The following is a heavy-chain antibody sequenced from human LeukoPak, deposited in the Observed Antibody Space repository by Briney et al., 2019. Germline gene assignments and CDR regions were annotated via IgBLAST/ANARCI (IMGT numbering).Heavy chain of an antibody. D-gene: IGHD1-26*01. CDR2: IYYSGST. CDR1: GGSISSSSYY. V-gene: IGHV4-39*01. Sequence: SETLSLTCTVSGGSISSSSYYWGWIRQPPGKGLEWIGSIYYSGSTYYNPSLKSRVTISVDTSKNQFSLKLSSVTAADTAVYYCAKHKGEWELRPYYYYGMDVWGQGTTVTVSS. J-gene: IGHJ6*02. CDR3: AKHKGEWELRPYYYYGMDV.